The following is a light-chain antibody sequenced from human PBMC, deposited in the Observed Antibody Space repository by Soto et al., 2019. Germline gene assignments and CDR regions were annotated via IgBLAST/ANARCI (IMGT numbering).Light chain of an antibody. V-gene: IGKV1-5*03. CDR1: QSISSW. Sequence: IQMTQSPSTLSASVGDRVTITCRASQSISSWLAWYQQNPGKAPKLLLYKASSLESGVPSRFSGSGSGTEFTLTISSLQPDDFATYYCQQSWTFGQGTKVEIK. CDR2: KAS. J-gene: IGKJ1*01. CDR3: QQSWT.